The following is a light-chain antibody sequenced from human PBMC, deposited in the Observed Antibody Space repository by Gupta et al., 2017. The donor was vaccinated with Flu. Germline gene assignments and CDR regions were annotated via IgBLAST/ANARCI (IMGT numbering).Light chain of an antibody. V-gene: IGKV3-20*01. CDR2: GGS. J-gene: IGKJ1*01. CDR3: QQYGGSPWT. Sequence: DIVLTQSPGTLSLSPGERATLSCRASQNVSSRYFAWYQQMPGQAPRLLMYGGSRRANGIPDRFSGRGSGTDLTLTISRLEPEDFAVYYCQQYGGSPWTFGQGTKVEI. CDR1: QNVSSRY.